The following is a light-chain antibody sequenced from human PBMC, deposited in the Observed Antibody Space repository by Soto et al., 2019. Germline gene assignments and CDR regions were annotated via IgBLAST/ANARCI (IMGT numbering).Light chain of an antibody. V-gene: IGKV1-5*03. J-gene: IGKJ1*01. CDR2: RAS. CDR3: QQYKTYSWS. CDR1: QSISDY. Sequence: DIQMTQSPPTLSASVGDRVSITCRASQSISDYLAWYQQKPGKAPKALIYRASTLESGVPSRFSGSGSETEFTLTISSLQPDDFATYYCQQYKTYSWSFGQGTRVEIK.